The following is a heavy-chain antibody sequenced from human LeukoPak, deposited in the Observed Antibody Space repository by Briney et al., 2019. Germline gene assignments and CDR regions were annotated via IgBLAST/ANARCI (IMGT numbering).Heavy chain of an antibody. Sequence: SETLSLTCTVSGYSISSGYYWGWIRQPPGKGLEWIGSIDHSGSTYYNASLKSRVTISIDTSKNHFSPKLNSVTAADTAVFYCARGGLWIYYFDYWGQGTLVTVSS. CDR3: ARGGLWIYYFDY. D-gene: IGHD1-1*01. J-gene: IGHJ4*02. CDR2: IDHSGST. V-gene: IGHV4-38-2*02. CDR1: GYSISSGYY.